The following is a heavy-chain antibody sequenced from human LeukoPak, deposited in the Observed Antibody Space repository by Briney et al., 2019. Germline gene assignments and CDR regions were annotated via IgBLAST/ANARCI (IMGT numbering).Heavy chain of an antibody. CDR1: GGSISSGGYS. CDR3: ARDIVVVPAAIRNNWFDP. V-gene: IGHV4-30-2*01. CDR2: IYQSGST. D-gene: IGHD2-2*02. Sequence: SETLSLTCAVSGGSISSGGYSWSWIRQPPGKGLEWIGYIYQSGSTYYNPSLKSRVTISVDRSKNQFSLKLSSVTAADTAVYYCARDIVVVPAAIRNNWFDPWGQGTLVTVSS. J-gene: IGHJ5*02.